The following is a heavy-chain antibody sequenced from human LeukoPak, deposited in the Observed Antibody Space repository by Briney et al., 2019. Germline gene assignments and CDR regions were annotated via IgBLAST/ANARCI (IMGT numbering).Heavy chain of an antibody. J-gene: IGHJ3*02. CDR3: ARDNSRDGTVAFDI. CDR2: ISYSGST. D-gene: IGHD5-24*01. CDR1: GFTFSSYE. V-gene: IGHV4-59*01. Sequence: GSLRLSCAASGFTFSSYEMNWVRQAPGKGLEWIGYISYSGSTNYNPSLKSRLTISADTSKNQFPLRLSSLTAADTAVYYCARDNSRDGTVAFDIWGQGTMVTVSS.